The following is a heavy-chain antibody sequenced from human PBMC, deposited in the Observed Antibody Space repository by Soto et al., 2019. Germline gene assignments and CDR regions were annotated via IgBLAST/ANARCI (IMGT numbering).Heavy chain of an antibody. V-gene: IGHV1-2*02. J-gene: IGHJ4*02. D-gene: IGHD3-22*01. CDR1: GYTFTGYN. Sequence: ASVKVSCKASGYTFTGYNMHWVRQAPGQGLEWMGWINPNSGGTNYAQKFQGRVTMTRDTSISTAYMELSRLRSDDTAVYYCSLSSGLTLPFDYWGQGTLVTVSS. CDR2: INPNSGGT. CDR3: SLSSGLTLPFDY.